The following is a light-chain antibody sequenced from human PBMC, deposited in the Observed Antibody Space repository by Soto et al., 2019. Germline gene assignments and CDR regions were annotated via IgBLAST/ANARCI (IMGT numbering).Light chain of an antibody. J-gene: IGKJ1*01. CDR2: DES. CDR1: QSVSSY. CDR3: QKYNNWPWT. V-gene: IGKV3-11*01. Sequence: DIVLTQSPATLSLSPGDSATLSCRASQSVSSYLAWHQQKTGQAPRLLIYDESNRATGIPARLSGSGSGTDLNLTISRLQSEDFAVYYCQKYNNWPWTCGQGTKVDIK.